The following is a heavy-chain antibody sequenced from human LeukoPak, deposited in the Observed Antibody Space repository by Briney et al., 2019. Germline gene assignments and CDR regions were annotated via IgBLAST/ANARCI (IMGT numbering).Heavy chain of an antibody. D-gene: IGHD5-12*01. V-gene: IGHV3-13*01. CDR2: IGTAGDT. J-gene: IGHJ4*02. Sequence: PGGSLRLSCAASGFTFSSYDMHWVRQATGKGLEWVSAIGTAGDTYYPGSVKGRFTISRENAKNSLYLQMNSLRAGDTAVYYCAKPLVKGGYEPFDYWGQGTLVTVSS. CDR1: GFTFSSYD. CDR3: AKPLVKGGYEPFDY.